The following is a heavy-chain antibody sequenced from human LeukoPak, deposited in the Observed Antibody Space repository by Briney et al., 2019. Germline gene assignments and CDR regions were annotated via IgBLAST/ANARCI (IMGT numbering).Heavy chain of an antibody. D-gene: IGHD1-14*01. V-gene: IGHV1-18*01. CDR3: ARDNPREAFDI. CDR1: GYTFTNYG. J-gene: IGHJ3*02. Sequence: GASVKVSCKASGYTFTNYGITWVRQAPGQGLEWMGWIGAYNGNTNYAQKLQGRVTMTTDTSTSTAYMELRSLRSDDTAVYYCARDNPREAFDIWGQGTMVTVSS. CDR2: IGAYNGNT.